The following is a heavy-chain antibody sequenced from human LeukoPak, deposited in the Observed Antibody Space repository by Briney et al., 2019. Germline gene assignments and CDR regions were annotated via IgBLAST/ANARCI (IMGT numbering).Heavy chain of an antibody. D-gene: IGHD6-19*01. Sequence: SETLSLTCAVYGGSFSGYYWSWIRQPPGKGLEWIGEINHSGSTNYNPSLKSRVTISVDTSKNQFSLKLSSVTAADTAVYYCARGLGIAVAGTVPSAFDIWGQGTTVTVSS. CDR1: GGSFSGYY. V-gene: IGHV4-34*01. J-gene: IGHJ3*02. CDR2: INHSGST. CDR3: ARGLGIAVAGTVPSAFDI.